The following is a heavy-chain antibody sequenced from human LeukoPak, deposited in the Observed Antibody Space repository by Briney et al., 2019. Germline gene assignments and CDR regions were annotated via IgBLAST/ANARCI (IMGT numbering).Heavy chain of an antibody. D-gene: IGHD3-10*01. V-gene: IGHV4-34*01. CDR3: ARTTADYYGSGSHYYFDY. J-gene: IGHJ4*02. CDR2: INHSGST. Sequence: SETLSLTCAVYGGSFSGYYWSWIRQPPGKGLEWIGEINHSGSTNYNPSLKSRVTISVDTSKNQFSLKLSSVTAADTAVYYCARTTADYYGSGSHYYFDYWGQGTLVTVSS. CDR1: GGSFSGYY.